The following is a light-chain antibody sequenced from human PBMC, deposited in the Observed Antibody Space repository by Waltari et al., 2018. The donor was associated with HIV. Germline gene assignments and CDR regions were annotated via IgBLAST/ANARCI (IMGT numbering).Light chain of an antibody. V-gene: IGKV1-39*01. CDR1: HSISND. J-gene: IGKJ2*01. CDR3: QQSDSIPRT. Sequence: DIQMTHSPSSLSVSVGDKVTITCRASHSISNDLKWYQQKPGKAPKLLIYTACSLQSRVPSMCSGSGSRTDFTLTISSLQAEDVATYCYQQSDSIPRTFGQGTKLEIK. CDR2: TAC.